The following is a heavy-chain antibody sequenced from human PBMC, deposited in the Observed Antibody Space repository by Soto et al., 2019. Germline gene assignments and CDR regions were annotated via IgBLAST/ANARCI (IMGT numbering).Heavy chain of an antibody. Sequence: EVQLVESGGGLVQPGGSLRLSCAASGFTFSSYWMHWVRQAPGKGLVWVSRINSDGSSTSYADSVKGRFTISRDNAKNTLYLQMNSLRAEDSAVYYCASLGVPAAPSNCFDPWGQGTLVTVSS. J-gene: IGHJ5*02. CDR1: GFTFSSYW. CDR2: INSDGSST. V-gene: IGHV3-74*01. CDR3: ASLGVPAAPSNCFDP. D-gene: IGHD2-2*01.